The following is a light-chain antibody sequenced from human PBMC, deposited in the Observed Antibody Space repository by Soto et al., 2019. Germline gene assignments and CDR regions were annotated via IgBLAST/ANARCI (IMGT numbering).Light chain of an antibody. CDR1: QDLSGY. CDR2: AAS. CDR3: QQVNNYPLI. J-gene: IGKJ4*01. Sequence: IQLTQSPSSLSASVGDRVTITCRASQDLSGYLAWYQQQPGKAPKLLIYAASTLQSGVPSRFSGSGSETDFTLTISSLQPEDFATYYCQQVNNYPLIFGGGTKVEI. V-gene: IGKV1-9*01.